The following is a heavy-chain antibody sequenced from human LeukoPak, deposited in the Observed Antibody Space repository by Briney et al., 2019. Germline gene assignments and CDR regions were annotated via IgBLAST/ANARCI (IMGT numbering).Heavy chain of an antibody. CDR2: ISGSGGST. Sequence: PGGSLRLSCAASGFTFSSYGMSWVRQAPGKGLEWVSAISGSGGSTYYADSVKGRFTISRDNSKNTLYLQMNSLRAEDTAVYYCAKDRVTYCGGDCYSDYWGQGTLVTVSS. J-gene: IGHJ4*02. CDR3: AKDRVTYCGGDCYSDY. V-gene: IGHV3-23*01. CDR1: GFTFSSYG. D-gene: IGHD2-21*02.